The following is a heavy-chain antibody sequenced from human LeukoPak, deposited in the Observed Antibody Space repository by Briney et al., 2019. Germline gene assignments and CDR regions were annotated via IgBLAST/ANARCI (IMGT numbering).Heavy chain of an antibody. V-gene: IGHV4-61*01. CDR2: IYYSGST. D-gene: IGHD5-18*01. J-gene: IGHJ3*02. CDR1: GYSISNGYY. CDR3: ARMFAPLDVDTALLQEASHVFDI. Sequence: SETLSLTCTVSGYSISNGYYWGWIRQPPGKGLEWIGYIYYSGSTNYNPSLKSRVTISVDTSKNQFSLKLSSVTAADTAVYYCARMFAPLDVDTALLQEASHVFDIWGQGTMVTVSS.